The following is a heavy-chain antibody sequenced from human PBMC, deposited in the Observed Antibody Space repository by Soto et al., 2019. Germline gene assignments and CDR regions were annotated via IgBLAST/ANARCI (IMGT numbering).Heavy chain of an antibody. CDR2: FYPGDSTS. Sequence: GESLKISCKTSGYSFISYWVAWVRQLPGKGLEWMGTFYPGDSTSTYSPSFQGQVTISVDTSITTAYLQLNSLKASDTAMYYCARIIGYCRNNDCSWTFDVWGQGTMVTISS. CDR1: GYSFISYW. J-gene: IGHJ3*01. V-gene: IGHV5-51*01. CDR3: ARIIGYCRNNDCSWTFDV. D-gene: IGHD2-15*01.